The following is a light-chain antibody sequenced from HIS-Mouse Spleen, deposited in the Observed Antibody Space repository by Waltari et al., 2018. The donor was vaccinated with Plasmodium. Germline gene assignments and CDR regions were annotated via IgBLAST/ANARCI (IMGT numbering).Light chain of an antibody. CDR2: EDS. CDR3: YSTDSSGNHRV. Sequence: SYELTQPPSVSVSPGQTARITCSGDALPKKYAYWYQQKSGQAPVLVIYEDSKRPSGIPESFAGSSSGNMATLTVRGAQVEDEADYYCYSTDSSGNHRVFGGGTKLTVL. V-gene: IGLV3-10*01. J-gene: IGLJ3*02. CDR1: ALPKKY.